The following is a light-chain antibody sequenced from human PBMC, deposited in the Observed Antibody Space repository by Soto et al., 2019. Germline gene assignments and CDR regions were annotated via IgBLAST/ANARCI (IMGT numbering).Light chain of an antibody. V-gene: IGKV3D-20*02. Sequence: EIVLTQSPGTLSLSPGEGATLSCRASQSVSSSYLAWYQQKPGQAPRLLIYDASNRATGIPARFSGSGSGTDFTLTISSLEPEDFAVYYCQQRRNWPPGITFGQGTRLEI. CDR2: DAS. CDR1: QSVSSSY. J-gene: IGKJ5*01. CDR3: QQRRNWPPGIT.